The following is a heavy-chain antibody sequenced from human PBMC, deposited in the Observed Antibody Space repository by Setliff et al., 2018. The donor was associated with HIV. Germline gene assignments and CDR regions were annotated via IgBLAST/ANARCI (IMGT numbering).Heavy chain of an antibody. Sequence: ASVKVSCKASGYTFTDYYMHWVKQAPGKGLEWMGRVDPDDSETIYAEKFQGRLTITADTSTDTAYMELSSLRSEDTAVYYCATDPQAGKFVPPPMMNWFDPWGQGTLVTVSS. D-gene: IGHD3-16*01. V-gene: IGHV1-69-2*01. CDR2: VDPDDSET. CDR1: GYTFTDYY. J-gene: IGHJ5*02. CDR3: ATDPQAGKFVPPPMMNWFDP.